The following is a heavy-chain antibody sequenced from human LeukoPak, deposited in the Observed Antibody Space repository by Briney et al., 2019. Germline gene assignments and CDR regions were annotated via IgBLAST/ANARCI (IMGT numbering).Heavy chain of an antibody. Sequence: GASVKVSCKASGYTFTGYYMHWVRQAPGQGLEWMGWINPNSGGTNYAQKFQGRVTMTRDTSISTAYMELSRLRSDDTAVYYCARRAHNWNYGSGYYTYYGMDVWGQGTTVTVSS. CDR3: ARRAHNWNYGSGYYTYYGMDV. J-gene: IGHJ6*02. V-gene: IGHV1-2*02. D-gene: IGHD1-7*01. CDR1: GYTFTGYY. CDR2: INPNSGGT.